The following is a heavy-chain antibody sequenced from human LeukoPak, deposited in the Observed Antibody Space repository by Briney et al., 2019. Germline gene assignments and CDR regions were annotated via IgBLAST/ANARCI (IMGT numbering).Heavy chain of an antibody. CDR3: ARDGYHAFDI. CDR1: GFTFSNYW. D-gene: IGHD5-18*01. V-gene: IGHV3-7*01. J-gene: IGHJ3*02. CDR2: IKQDGSEK. Sequence: PGGSLRLSCEGSGFTFSNYWMGWVRQAPGKGLEWVANIKQDGSEKYYVDSVKGRFTISRDNAKNSLYLQMNSLRAEDTAVYYCARDGYHAFDIWGQGTMVTVSS.